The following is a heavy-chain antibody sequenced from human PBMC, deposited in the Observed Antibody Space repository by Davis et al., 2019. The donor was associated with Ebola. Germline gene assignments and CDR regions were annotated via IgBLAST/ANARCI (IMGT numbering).Heavy chain of an antibody. J-gene: IGHJ4*02. V-gene: IGHV1-69*02. D-gene: IGHD3-10*01. Sequence: AASVKVSCKASGGTFSTYTISWVRQAPGQGLDWMGRIIPMLGIPNYAQKFQGRVTITADKSTSTADMELSSLRSEATAVYYCANGFGELDYWGQGTLVTVSS. CDR1: GGTFSTYT. CDR3: ANGFGELDY. CDR2: IIPMLGIP.